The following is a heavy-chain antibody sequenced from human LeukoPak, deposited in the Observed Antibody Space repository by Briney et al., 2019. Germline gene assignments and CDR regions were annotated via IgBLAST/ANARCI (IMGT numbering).Heavy chain of an antibody. CDR2: INNSWRT. J-gene: IGHJ4*02. Sequence: PSETLSLTCAVYGASFRDSYWSWIRQSPEKGLEWIGEINNSWRTSYNPSLNSRVIMSVDRSKNQFSLRLTAVTAADTAVYYCARGRYGPRLGNWGQGTLVTVAS. CDR1: GASFRDSY. CDR3: ARGRYGPRLGN. D-gene: IGHD3-16*01. V-gene: IGHV4-34*01.